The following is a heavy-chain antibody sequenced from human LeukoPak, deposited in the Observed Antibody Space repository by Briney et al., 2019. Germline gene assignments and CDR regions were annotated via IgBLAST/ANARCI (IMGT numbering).Heavy chain of an antibody. J-gene: IGHJ4*02. V-gene: IGHV3-48*04. D-gene: IGHD6-13*01. CDR2: ISSSGSTI. CDR3: ARRGGIGSGIAATDFDY. CDR1: EFTFSSYA. Sequence: GGSLRLSCAASEFTFSSYAMSWVRQAPGKGLEWVSYISSSGSTIYYADSVKGRFTISRDNAKNSLYLQMNSLRAEDTAVYYCARRGGIGSGIAATDFDYWGQGTLVTVPS.